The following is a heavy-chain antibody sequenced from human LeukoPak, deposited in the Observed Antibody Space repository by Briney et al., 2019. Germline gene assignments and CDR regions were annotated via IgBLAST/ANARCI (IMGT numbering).Heavy chain of an antibody. CDR2: IIPIFGTA. D-gene: IGHD5-12*01. CDR1: GGTFSSYA. V-gene: IGHV1-69*13. J-gene: IGHJ6*04. CDR3: ASWWLRPGRHYYYYYGMGV. Sequence: SVKVSCKASGGTFSSYAISWVRQAPGQGLEWMGGIIPIFGTANYAQKFQGRVTITADESTSTAYMELSSLRSEDTAVYYCASWWLRPGRHYYYYYGMGVWGKGTTVTVSS.